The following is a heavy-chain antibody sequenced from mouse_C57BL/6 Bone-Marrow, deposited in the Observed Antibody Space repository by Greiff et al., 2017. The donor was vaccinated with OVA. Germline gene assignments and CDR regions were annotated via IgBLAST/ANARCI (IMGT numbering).Heavy chain of an antibody. CDR3: TAIYYDYDEGGYYAMDY. CDR1: GFNIKGYY. CDR2: IDPEDGDT. D-gene: IGHD2-4*01. V-gene: IGHV14-1*01. Sequence: VQLQQSGAELVRPGASVKLSCTASGFNIKGYYMHWVKQRPEQGLEWIGRIDPEDGDTEYAPKFQGKATMTADTSSNTAYLQLSSLTSEDTAVYYCTAIYYDYDEGGYYAMDYWGQGTSVTVSS. J-gene: IGHJ4*01.